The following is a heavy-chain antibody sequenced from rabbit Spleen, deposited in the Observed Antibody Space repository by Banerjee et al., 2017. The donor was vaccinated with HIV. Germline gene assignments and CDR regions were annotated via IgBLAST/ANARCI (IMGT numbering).Heavy chain of an antibody. CDR3: ARDLADVIGWNLDL. Sequence: QEQLEESGGGLVQPEGSLTLTCTASGFTISSSDYMCWVRQAPGKGLEWIGCIYVGRGSTHYANWAKGRVTMYRTSSTTVTLQLTSLTAADTATYFCARDLADVIGWNLDLWGQGTLVTVS. J-gene: IGHJ4*01. CDR2: IYVGRGST. V-gene: IGHV1S45*01. D-gene: IGHD1-1*01. CDR1: GFTISSSDY.